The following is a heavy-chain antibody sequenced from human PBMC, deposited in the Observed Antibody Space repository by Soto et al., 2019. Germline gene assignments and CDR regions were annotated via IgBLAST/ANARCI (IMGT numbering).Heavy chain of an antibody. D-gene: IGHD3-3*01. CDR3: TRDFSNYYGLDV. CDR1: GFTSSTYR. V-gene: IGHV3-48*01. Sequence: GSLRHSCAASGFTSSTYRMNWVSQAPGKGLEWVSYISSSSSTIFYTDSVKGRFTVSRDNAKNSLYLQMNSLRAEDTAVYYCTRDFSNYYGLDVWGQGT. J-gene: IGHJ6*02. CDR2: ISSSSSTI.